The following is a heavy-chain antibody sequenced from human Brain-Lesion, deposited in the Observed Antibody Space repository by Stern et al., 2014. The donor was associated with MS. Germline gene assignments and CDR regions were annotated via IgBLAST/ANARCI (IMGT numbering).Heavy chain of an antibody. CDR3: AKDRQYLTYFFDH. CDR2: VSYDGSNK. J-gene: IGHJ5*02. CDR1: GFTFGSCA. V-gene: IGHV3-30*18. D-gene: IGHD2/OR15-2a*01. Sequence: VQLVESGGGVVQPGRPLRLSCVASGFTFGSCAMHWVRQATGKGREWGAGVSYDGSNKYYADSVKGRFTISRDNSQNTLYMQMSSLRPEDTAVYYCAKDRQYLTYFFDHWGQGSLVTVSS.